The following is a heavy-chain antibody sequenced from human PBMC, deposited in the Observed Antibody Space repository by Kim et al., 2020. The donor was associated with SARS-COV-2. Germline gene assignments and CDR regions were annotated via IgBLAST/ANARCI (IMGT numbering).Heavy chain of an antibody. J-gene: IGHJ5*02. CDR1: GFTFSSYS. D-gene: IGHD3-22*01. CDR3: ARDSTYYYDSSGSSS. CDR2: ISSSSSII. V-gene: IGHV3-48*02. Sequence: GGSLRLSCAASGFTFSSYSMNWVRQAPGKGLEWVSSISSSSSIIYYADSVKGRFTISRDNAKNSLYLQMNSLRDEDTAVYYCARDSTYYYDSSGSSSWGEGDLSTASS.